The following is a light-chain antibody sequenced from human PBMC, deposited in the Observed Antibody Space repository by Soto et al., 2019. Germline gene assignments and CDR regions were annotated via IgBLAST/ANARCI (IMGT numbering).Light chain of an antibody. V-gene: IGKV1-39*01. J-gene: IGKJ4*01. Sequence: DIQMTQSPSSLSASVGDRVTLTCRASQSISKYLNWYQLKSGKGPKLLIYGTSTLQSGVPSRFSGSGSGTDFTPTISNLPPEDFAVYYCQQGYSPPLTFGGGTRVEIK. CDR2: GTS. CDR1: QSISKY. CDR3: QQGYSPPLT.